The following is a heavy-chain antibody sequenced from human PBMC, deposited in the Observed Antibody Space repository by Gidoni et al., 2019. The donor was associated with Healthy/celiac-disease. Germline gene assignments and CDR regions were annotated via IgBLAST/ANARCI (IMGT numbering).Heavy chain of an antibody. Sequence: LLHRVGCVLQPDRQLRVSGAGSRWSLDDYAMHWVRQASGKGLEWVSCISWNSGSIGYAASVKGRFTISTDNAKNTLYLGMYGLRAADTALCYCARDSAYDYDSSAFSRDWGQGTLVTLSS. D-gene: IGHD3-22*01. CDR3: ARDSAYDYDSSAFSRD. CDR2: ISWNSGSI. CDR1: RWSLDDYA. J-gene: IGHJ4*02. V-gene: IGHV3-9*01.